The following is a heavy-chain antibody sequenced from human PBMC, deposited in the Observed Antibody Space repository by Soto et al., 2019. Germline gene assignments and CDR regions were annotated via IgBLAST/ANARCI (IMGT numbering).Heavy chain of an antibody. Sequence: ASVKVSCKASGGTFSSYAISWVRQAPGQGLEWMGGIIPIFGTANYAQKFQGRVTITADESTSTAYMELSSLRSEDTAVYYCARLYSSSPFSGDYWGQGTLVTVSS. CDR3: ARLYSSSPFSGDY. V-gene: IGHV1-69*13. CDR1: GGTFSSYA. D-gene: IGHD6-6*01. CDR2: IIPIFGTA. J-gene: IGHJ4*02.